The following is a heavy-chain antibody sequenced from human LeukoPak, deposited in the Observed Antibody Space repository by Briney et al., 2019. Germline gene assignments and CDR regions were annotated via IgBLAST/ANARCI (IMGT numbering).Heavy chain of an antibody. CDR3: ARGEVRTQGYAPNFMNY. CDR1: GFTFSNNC. Sequence: GGSLRLSCAASGFTFSNNCMHWVRHAPGKGLLWVSRINSDGSSTTYADSVKARFTISRDNAKNTLYLQMNSLRAEDPAVYYYARGEVRTQGYAPNFMNYWGQGTLVTVSS. V-gene: IGHV3-74*01. D-gene: IGHD2-8*01. J-gene: IGHJ4*02. CDR2: INSDGSST.